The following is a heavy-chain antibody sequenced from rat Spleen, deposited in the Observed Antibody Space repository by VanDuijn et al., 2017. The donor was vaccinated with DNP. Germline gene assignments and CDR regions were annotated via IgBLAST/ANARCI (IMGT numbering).Heavy chain of an antibody. J-gene: IGHJ3*01. CDR3: ARQDWERFAY. D-gene: IGHD5-1*01. V-gene: IGHV5S13*01. CDR2: ISTSGGST. Sequence: EVQLVESGGGLVQPGRSLKLSCAASGFTFSNYGMAWVRQAPKKVLEWVATISTSGGSTYYRDSVKGRFTISRDNSKNTQYLQMVSLRSEDTATYYCARQDWERFAYWGQGTLVTVSS. CDR1: GFTFSNYG.